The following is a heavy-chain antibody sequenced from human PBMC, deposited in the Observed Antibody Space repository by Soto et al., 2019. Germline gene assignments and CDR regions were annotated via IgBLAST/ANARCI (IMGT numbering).Heavy chain of an antibody. J-gene: IGHJ6*02. V-gene: IGHV4-34*01. CDR3: ARAGGLRLWFGELSGGMDV. D-gene: IGHD3-10*01. CDR2: INHSGST. Sequence: QVQLQQWGAGLLKPSETLSLTCAVYGGSFSGYYWSWIRQPPGKGLEWIGEINHSGSTNYNPSLKSRVTISVDTSKNQCSLKLSSVTAADTAVYYCARAGGLRLWFGELSGGMDVWGQGTTVTVSS. CDR1: GGSFSGYY.